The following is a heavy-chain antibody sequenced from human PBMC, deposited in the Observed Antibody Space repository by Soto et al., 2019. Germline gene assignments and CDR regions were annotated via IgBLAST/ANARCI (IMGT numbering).Heavy chain of an antibody. Sequence: EVQLVASGGGLVQPGGALRLSCAASGFTVSSNYMNWVRQAPGKGLEWVSLIYSDGRTYYADSVKDRFTISRDNSKNTVYLHMTGLRAEDTAVYYCARDPGPYCSSISCQGAFDIWGQGTMVIVSS. CDR3: ARDPGPYCSSISCQGAFDI. J-gene: IGHJ3*02. V-gene: IGHV3-66*01. D-gene: IGHD2-2*01. CDR2: IYSDGRT. CDR1: GFTVSSNY.